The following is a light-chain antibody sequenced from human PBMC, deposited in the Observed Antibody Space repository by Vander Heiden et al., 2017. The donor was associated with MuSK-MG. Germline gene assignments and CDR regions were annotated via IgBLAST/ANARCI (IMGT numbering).Light chain of an antibody. Sequence: DIQMTQSPSSVSASVGDSVTITCRASQDISNRLVWYQQKLGRAPKLLISAASNLQSGVPPRVSGSGSGTDFTLTISSLQPEDFATYYCQQANSFPITFSQGTRLEIK. CDR3: QQANSFPIT. J-gene: IGKJ5*01. V-gene: IGKV1-12*01. CDR1: QDISNR. CDR2: AAS.